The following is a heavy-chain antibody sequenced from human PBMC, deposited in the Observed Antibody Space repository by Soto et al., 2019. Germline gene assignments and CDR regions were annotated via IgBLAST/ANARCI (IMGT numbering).Heavy chain of an antibody. V-gene: IGHV4-4*02. Sequence: SETLSLTCAVSSGSISSSNWWSWVRQPPGKGLEWIGEIYHSGSTNYNPSLKSRVTISVDKSKNHFSLKLSSVTAADTAVYYCARFTERMITFGGVIAPFNYYMDVWGKGTTVTVSS. D-gene: IGHD3-16*02. CDR1: SGSISSSNW. CDR2: IYHSGST. CDR3: ARFTERMITFGGVIAPFNYYMDV. J-gene: IGHJ6*03.